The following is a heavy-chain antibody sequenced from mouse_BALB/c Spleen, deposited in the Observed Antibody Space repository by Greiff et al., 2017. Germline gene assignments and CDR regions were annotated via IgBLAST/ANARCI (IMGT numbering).Heavy chain of an antibody. J-gene: IGHJ4*01. CDR1: GYSFTSDV. CDR3: AGRIYYTRGYAMDY. D-gene: IGHD1-1*01. CDR2: INPYNDGT. Sequence: EVKLLESGPGLVKPGASVSMSCTVSGYSFTSDVMHWVMQQPGQGLEWFGDINPYNDGTKYNEKFKGKATLTSDKSTSTAYMELSSLTSEDSAVYYCAGRIYYTRGYAMDYWGQGTSVTVAS. V-gene: IGHV1-14*01.